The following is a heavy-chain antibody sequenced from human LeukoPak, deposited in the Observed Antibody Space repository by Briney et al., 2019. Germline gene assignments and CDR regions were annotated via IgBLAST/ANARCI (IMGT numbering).Heavy chain of an antibody. CDR2: ISGSGGST. CDR3: AKSTAIAVAGDDY. D-gene: IGHD6-19*01. CDR1: GFTFSSYA. J-gene: IGHJ4*02. Sequence: AGGSLRLSCAASGFTFSSYAMSWVRQAPGKGLEWVSAISGSGGSTYYAGSVKGRFTISRDNSKNTLYLQMNSLRAEDTAVYYCAKSTAIAVAGDDYWGQGTLVTVSS. V-gene: IGHV3-23*01.